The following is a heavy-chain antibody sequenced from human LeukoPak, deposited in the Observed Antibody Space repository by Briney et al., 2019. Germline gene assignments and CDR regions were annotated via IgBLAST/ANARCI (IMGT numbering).Heavy chain of an antibody. V-gene: IGHV1-2*06. J-gene: IGHJ4*02. CDR1: GYTFTCYY. D-gene: IGHD3-22*01. Sequence: ASVKVSCKASGYTFTCYYMHWVRQAPGQGLEWMGRINPNSGGTNYAQKFQGRVTMTRDTSISTAYMELSRLRSDDTAVYYCARDLVTMIDMYYFDYWGQGTLVTVSS. CDR2: INPNSGGT. CDR3: ARDLVTMIDMYYFDY.